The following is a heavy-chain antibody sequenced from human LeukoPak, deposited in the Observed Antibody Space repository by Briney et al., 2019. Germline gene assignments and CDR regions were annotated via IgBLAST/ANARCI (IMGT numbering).Heavy chain of an antibody. D-gene: IGHD3-10*01. CDR3: AKELQPWFPFDD. CDR2: ITSDGYNK. V-gene: IGHV3-30*02. Sequence: PGGSLRLSCAASGFTFSSYGMHWVRQAPGKGLEWLAFITSDGYNKYYTDPVKGRFTISRDNSDNTLYLQMNSLRPEDTAVYYCAKELQPWFPFDDCGQGILVTVFS. J-gene: IGHJ4*02. CDR1: GFTFSSYG.